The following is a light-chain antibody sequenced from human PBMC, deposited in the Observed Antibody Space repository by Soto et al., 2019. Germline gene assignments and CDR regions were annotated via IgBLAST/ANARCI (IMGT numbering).Light chain of an antibody. Sequence: QSVLTQPPSVSGSPGQSVAISCTGTSSDGGSYNRVSWYQQPPGAAPKLMIYEVSNRPSGVPDRFSGSKSGNTASLTISGLQAEDEADYYCNSYTGSSTYVFGTGTKLNVL. CDR2: EVS. CDR3: NSYTGSSTYV. V-gene: IGLV2-18*02. J-gene: IGLJ1*01. CDR1: SSDGGSYNR.